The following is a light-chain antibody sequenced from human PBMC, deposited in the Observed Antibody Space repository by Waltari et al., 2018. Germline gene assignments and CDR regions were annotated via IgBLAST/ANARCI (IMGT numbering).Light chain of an antibody. Sequence: QSALTQPPSASGSPGQSVAISCTGTSSDIGGYNYVSWYQQHPGKAPKLLISDVNKRPAGVSDRFSGSKSVNTASLTVSGLQAEDEAHYYCSAFAGSRRWVFGGGTQLTVL. CDR2: DVN. J-gene: IGLJ3*02. CDR1: SSDIGGYNY. V-gene: IGLV2-8*01. CDR3: SAFAGSRRWV.